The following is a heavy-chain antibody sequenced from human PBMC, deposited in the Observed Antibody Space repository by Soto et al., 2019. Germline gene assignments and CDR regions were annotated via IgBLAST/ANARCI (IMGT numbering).Heavy chain of an antibody. V-gene: IGHV3-30*18. CDR3: AKSAVAGPIASNWFDP. Sequence: GSLRLSCAASGFTFSSYGMHWVRQSPGKGLEWVAVISYDGSNKYYADSVKGRFTISRDNSKNTLYLQMNSLRAEDTAVYYCAKSAVAGPIASNWFDPWGQGT. CDR2: ISYDGSNK. D-gene: IGHD6-19*01. J-gene: IGHJ5*02. CDR1: GFTFSSYG.